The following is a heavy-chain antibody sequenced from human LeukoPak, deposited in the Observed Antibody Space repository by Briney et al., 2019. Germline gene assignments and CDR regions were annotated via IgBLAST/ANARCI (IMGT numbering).Heavy chain of an antibody. V-gene: IGHV3-23*01. CDR1: GFTFSDYA. CDR2: ISGSGGGT. CDR3: AKHLFGNSLVDWFDP. J-gene: IGHJ5*02. D-gene: IGHD4-23*01. Sequence: SGGSLRLSCAASGFTFSDYAMSWVRQAPGKGLVWVSAISGSGGGTLYTDSVKGRFTISRDNSKNTLYLQMSSLRVEDTAVYYCAKHLFGNSLVDWFDPWGQGTLVTVSS.